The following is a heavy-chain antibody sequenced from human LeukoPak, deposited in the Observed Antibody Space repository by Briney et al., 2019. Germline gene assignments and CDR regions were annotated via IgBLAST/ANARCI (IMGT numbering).Heavy chain of an antibody. CDR1: DASVTTYS. CDR2: VYFSGAT. CDR3: ARDHYCSGSYKAYFDY. J-gene: IGHJ4*01. Sequence: SETLSLTCTVSDASVTTYSWSWLRQPAGKGLEWIGRVYFSGATKYNPSLKSRVTISADTSKNQFSLKLPSVAAADTAVYYCARDHYCSGSYKAYFDYWGHGIQVTVSS. D-gene: IGHD3-10*01. V-gene: IGHV4-4*07.